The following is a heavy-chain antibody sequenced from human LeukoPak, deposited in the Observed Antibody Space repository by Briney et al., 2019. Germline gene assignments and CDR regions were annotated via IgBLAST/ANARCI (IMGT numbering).Heavy chain of an antibody. CDR2: IYHSGST. D-gene: IGHD6-13*01. CDR1: GYSISSGYY. Sequence: SETLSLTCTVSGYSISSGYYWGWIRQPPGKGLEWIGSIYHSGSTYYNPSLKSRVTISVDTSKNQFSLKLSSVTAADTAVYYCARRMSTAAGTQGHKYYYYYYYMDVWGKGTTVTVSS. J-gene: IGHJ6*03. CDR3: ARRMSTAAGTQGHKYYYYYYYMDV. V-gene: IGHV4-38-2*02.